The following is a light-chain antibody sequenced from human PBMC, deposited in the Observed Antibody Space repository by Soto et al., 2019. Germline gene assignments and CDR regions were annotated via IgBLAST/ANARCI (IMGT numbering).Light chain of an antibody. V-gene: IGKV1-9*01. CDR3: QQLYT. CDR1: QGMSSS. J-gene: IGKJ4*01. Sequence: DIQLTQSPPFLSASVGDRVTVSCRASQGMSSSLSWYQQKPGKAPKLLIYAVSTIQSRVTSRFSGSGCGTEFTLTISSLQPEYFAKYYGQQLYTFGGGTKVEVE. CDR2: AVS.